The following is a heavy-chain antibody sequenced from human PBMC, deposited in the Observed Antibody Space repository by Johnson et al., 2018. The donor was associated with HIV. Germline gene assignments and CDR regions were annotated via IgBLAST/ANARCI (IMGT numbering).Heavy chain of an antibody. CDR2: INWNGGST. CDR1: GFTFDDYG. V-gene: IGHV3-20*04. D-gene: IGHD6-6*01. J-gene: IGHJ3*02. Sequence: VQLVESGGGVVRPGGSLRLSCAASGFTFDDYGMSWVRQAPGKGLEWVSGINWNGGSTGYADSVKGRFTISRDNAKNSLYLQMNSLRAEDTALYYCGRRENGSLGPLLGALDSVGQGTMVTVPS. CDR3: GRRENGSLGPLLGALDS.